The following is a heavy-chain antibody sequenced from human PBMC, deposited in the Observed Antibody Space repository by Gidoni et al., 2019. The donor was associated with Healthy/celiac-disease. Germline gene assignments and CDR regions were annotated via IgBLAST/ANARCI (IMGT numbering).Heavy chain of an antibody. CDR3: ARGALMVRGPGDWFDP. J-gene: IGHJ5*02. CDR1: GGSIRRGGYY. V-gene: IGHV4-31*03. D-gene: IGHD3-10*01. Sequence: QVQLQESGPGLVKPSQTLSLTCTVSGGSIRRGGYYWSWIRQHPGQGLEWIGYTYYSGSTYYNPSLKSRVTISVDTSKNQFSLKLSSVTAADTAVYYCARGALMVRGPGDWFDPWGQGTLVTVSS. CDR2: TYYSGST.